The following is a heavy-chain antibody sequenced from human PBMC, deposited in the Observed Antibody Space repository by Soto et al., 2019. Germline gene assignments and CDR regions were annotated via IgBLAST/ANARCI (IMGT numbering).Heavy chain of an antibody. J-gene: IGHJ6*02. Sequence: SETLSLTCTVSGGSISSYYWSWIRQPAGKGLEWIGRIYTSGSTNYNPSLKSLVTMSVDTSKNQFSLKLSSVTAADTAVYYCARGGWDDSSGYYYYYYYGMDVWGQGTTVTVSS. V-gene: IGHV4-4*07. CDR3: ARGGWDDSSGYYYYYYYGMDV. D-gene: IGHD3-22*01. CDR2: IYTSGST. CDR1: GGSISSYY.